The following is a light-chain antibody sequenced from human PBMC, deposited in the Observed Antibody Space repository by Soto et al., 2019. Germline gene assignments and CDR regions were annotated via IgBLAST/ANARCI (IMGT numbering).Light chain of an antibody. V-gene: IGLV2-8*01. J-gene: IGLJ1*01. CDR1: SSDVGGYNF. Sequence: QSVLTQPPSASGSPGQSVTISCTGTSSDVGGYNFVSWYRQYPGRAPQLIIYEVTKRPSGFPDRFSGSKSGNTASLTVSGLQAEDEADNYCSSYVATNNYVFGSGTKVTVL. CDR3: SSYVATNNYV. CDR2: EVT.